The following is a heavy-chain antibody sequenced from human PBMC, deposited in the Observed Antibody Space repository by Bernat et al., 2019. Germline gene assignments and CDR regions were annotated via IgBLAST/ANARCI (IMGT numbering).Heavy chain of an antibody. CDR1: GGSLSGYY. J-gene: IGHJ4*02. D-gene: IGHD6-13*01. CDR3: ARGRYSSSWYEGGDFDY. V-gene: IGHV4-34*01. Sequence: QVQLQQWGAGLLKPSETLSLTCAVYGGSLSGYYWSWIRQTPGKGLEWIGEINHSGSTNYNPSLKSRVTISVDTSKNQFSLKLSSVTAADTAVYYCARGRYSSSWYEGGDFDYWGQGTLVTVSS. CDR2: INHSGST.